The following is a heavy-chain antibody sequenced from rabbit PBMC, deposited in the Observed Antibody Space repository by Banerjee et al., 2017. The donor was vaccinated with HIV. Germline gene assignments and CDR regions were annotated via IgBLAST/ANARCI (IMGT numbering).Heavy chain of an antibody. Sequence: QEQLVESGGGLVQPEGSLTLTCKASGFDFTNNAMCWVRRAPGKGLEWIACINSNTGNTVYASWAKGPFTISKTSSTTVTLQMTSLTAADTATYFCARDLAGVTGWNFGLWGPGTL. CDR1: GFDFTNNA. V-gene: IGHV1S45*01. CDR2: INSNTGNT. D-gene: IGHD4-1*01. J-gene: IGHJ4*01. CDR3: ARDLAGVTGWNFGL.